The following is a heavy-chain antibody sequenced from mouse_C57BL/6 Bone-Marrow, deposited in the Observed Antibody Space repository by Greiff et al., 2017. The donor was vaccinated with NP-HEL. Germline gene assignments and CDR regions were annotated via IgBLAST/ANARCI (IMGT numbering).Heavy chain of an antibody. V-gene: IGHV1-64*01. Sequence: VKLQESGAELVKPGASVKLSCKASGYTFTSYWMHWVKQRPGQGLEWIGMIHPNSGSTNYNEKFKSKATLTVDKSSSTAYMQLSSLTSEDSAVYYCSMVKGYWYFDVWGTGTTVTVSS. J-gene: IGHJ1*03. CDR3: SMVKGYWYFDV. CDR2: IHPNSGST. D-gene: IGHD2-2*01. CDR1: GYTFTSYW.